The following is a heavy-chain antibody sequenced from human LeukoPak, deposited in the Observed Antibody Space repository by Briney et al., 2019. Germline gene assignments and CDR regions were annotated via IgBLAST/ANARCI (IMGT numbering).Heavy chain of an antibody. J-gene: IGHJ4*02. V-gene: IGHV3-23*01. D-gene: IGHD5-18*01. CDR3: AKVYSYGHEAYFDY. CDR2: ISGSGGST. Sequence: GGSLRLSCAASGFTFSSYAMSWVRQAPGKGLEWVSAISGSGGSTYYADSVKGRFTISGDNSKNTLYLQMNSLRAEDTAVYYCAKVYSYGHEAYFDYWGQGTLVTVSS. CDR1: GFTFSSYA.